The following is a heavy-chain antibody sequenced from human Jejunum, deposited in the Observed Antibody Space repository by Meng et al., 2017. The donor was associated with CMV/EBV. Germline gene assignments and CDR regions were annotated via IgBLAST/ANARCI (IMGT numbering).Heavy chain of an antibody. Sequence: STFRDHYKDWVRQAQGKGLEWVGRIRSKLNRYTTVYAASVEGRFLISRDDFKSSLFLQMNSLRAEDTAVYYCARMKYGGDSESTFDFWGQGTLVTVSS. V-gene: IGHV3-72*01. CDR1: STFRDHY. D-gene: IGHD4-23*01. CDR3: ARMKYGGDSESTFDF. CDR2: IRSKLNRYTT. J-gene: IGHJ4*02.